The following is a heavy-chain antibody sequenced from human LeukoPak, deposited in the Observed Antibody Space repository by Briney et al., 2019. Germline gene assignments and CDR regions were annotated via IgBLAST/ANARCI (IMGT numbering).Heavy chain of an antibody. V-gene: IGHV3-7*04. CDR3: ARGRAVDI. CDR2: IKPDDSEI. J-gene: IGHJ3*02. CDR1: GFTFTNNW. Sequence: GGSLRLSCVASGFTFTNNWMTWVRQVPGKRLEWVANIKPDDSEIYYVASVKGRFTISRDNAKNSVFLQMNSLRVEDTAIYYCARGRAVDIWGRGTMVTVSS.